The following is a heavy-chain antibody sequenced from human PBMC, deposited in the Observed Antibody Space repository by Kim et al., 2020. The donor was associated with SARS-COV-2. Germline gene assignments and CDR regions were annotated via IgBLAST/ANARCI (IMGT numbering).Heavy chain of an antibody. V-gene: IGHV3-66*01. CDR2: IYGGGST. CDR3: AREPSTYFDY. Sequence: GGSLRLSCVVSGFTVSNTYMSWVRQAPGKGLEWVSIIYGGGSTYYADSVKGRFTISRDDSKNTAYLQMNSLRAEDTAAYFCAREPSTYFDYWGQGTLVTV. J-gene: IGHJ4*02. CDR1: GFTVSNTY.